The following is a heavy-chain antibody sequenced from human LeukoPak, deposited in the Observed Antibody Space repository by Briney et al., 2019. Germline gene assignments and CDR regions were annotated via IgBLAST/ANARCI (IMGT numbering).Heavy chain of an antibody. CDR2: ISGGGRSI. CDR3: AKTSRNCSRTSCYGGYFDY. D-gene: IGHD2-2*01. CDR1: GFTFSSYA. J-gene: IGHJ4*02. V-gene: IGHV3-23*01. Sequence: PGGSLRLSCAASGFTFSSYAMSWVRQAPGKGLEWVSTISGGGRSIYYADSVKGRFTISRDNSKNTLYLQMNSLRAEDTAVYYCAKTSRNCSRTSCYGGYFDYWGQGTLVTVSS.